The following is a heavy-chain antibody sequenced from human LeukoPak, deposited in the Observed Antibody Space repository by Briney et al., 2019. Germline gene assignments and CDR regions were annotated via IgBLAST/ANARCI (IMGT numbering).Heavy chain of an antibody. CDR3: ARDNQWFGDPRWFDP. CDR2: IYHSGST. D-gene: IGHD3-10*01. J-gene: IGHJ5*02. CDR1: GYSISSGYY. V-gene: IGHV4-38-2*02. Sequence: SETLSLTCTVSGYSISSGYYWGWIRQPPGKGLEWIGSIYHSGSTYYNPSLKSRVTISVDTSKNQFSLKLSSVTAADTAVYYCARDNQWFGDPRWFDPWGQGTLVTVSS.